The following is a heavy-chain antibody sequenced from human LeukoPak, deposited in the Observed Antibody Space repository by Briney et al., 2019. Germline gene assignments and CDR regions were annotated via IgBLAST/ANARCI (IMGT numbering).Heavy chain of an antibody. CDR1: GGTFSSYA. CDR2: IIPIFGTA. CDR3: ARGPSYYYDSSGYSI. V-gene: IGHV1-69*01. D-gene: IGHD3-22*01. Sequence: GSSVKVSCKASGGTFSSYAISWVRQAPGQGLEWMGGIIPIFGTANYAQKFQGRVTTTADESTSTAYMELSSLRSEDTAVYYCARGPSYYYDSSGYSIWGQGTLVTVSS. J-gene: IGHJ4*02.